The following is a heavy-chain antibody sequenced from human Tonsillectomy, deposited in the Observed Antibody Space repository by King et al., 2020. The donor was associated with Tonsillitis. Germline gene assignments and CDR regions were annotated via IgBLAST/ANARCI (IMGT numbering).Heavy chain of an antibody. CDR1: GYSISSGYY. Sequence: QLQESGPGLVKPSETLSLTCTVSGYSISSGYYWGWIRQPPGKGLEWIGSIYHSGSTYYNPSLKSRVIISVDTSKNQFSLKMSSLTAADTAVYYCARVYSTSWYYFDYWGQGTLVTVSS. CDR3: ARVYSTSWYYFDY. J-gene: IGHJ4*02. CDR2: IYHSGST. V-gene: IGHV4-38-2*02. D-gene: IGHD6-13*01.